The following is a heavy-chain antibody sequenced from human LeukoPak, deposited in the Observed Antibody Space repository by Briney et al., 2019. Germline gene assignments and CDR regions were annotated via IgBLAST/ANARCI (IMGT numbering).Heavy chain of an antibody. CDR1: GGSISSYY. CDR2: INHSGST. J-gene: IGHJ4*02. CDR3: ARGRGYYGSSWYRD. V-gene: IGHV4-34*01. Sequence: QTSETLSLTCTVSGGSISSYYWSWIRQPPGKGLEWVGEINHSGSTNYNPSLKSRVTISVDTSKNQFSLKLSSVTAADTAVYYCARGRGYYGSSWYRDWGQGTLVTVSS. D-gene: IGHD6-13*01.